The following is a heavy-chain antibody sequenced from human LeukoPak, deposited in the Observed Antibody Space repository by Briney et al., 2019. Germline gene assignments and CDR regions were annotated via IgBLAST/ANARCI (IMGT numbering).Heavy chain of an antibody. Sequence: SETLSLTCAVYGGSFSGYYWSWIRQPPGKGLEWIGEINHSGSTNYNPSLKSRVTISVDTSKDQFSLKLSSVTAADTAVYYCARLYCSGGSCYSRYYYGMDVWGQGTTVTVSS. V-gene: IGHV4-34*01. D-gene: IGHD2-15*01. J-gene: IGHJ6*02. CDR1: GGSFSGYY. CDR3: ARLYCSGGSCYSRYYYGMDV. CDR2: INHSGST.